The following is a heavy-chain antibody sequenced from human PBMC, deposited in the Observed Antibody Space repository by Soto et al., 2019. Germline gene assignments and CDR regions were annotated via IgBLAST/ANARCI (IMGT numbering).Heavy chain of an antibody. CDR1: GYTFTGYY. D-gene: IGHD5-12*01. J-gene: IGHJ3*02. CDR3: ARDPSGDGYNSDDAFDI. V-gene: IGHV1-2*04. Sequence: ASVKVSCKASGYTFTGYYMHWVRQAPGQGLEWMGWINPSSGGTNYAQKFQGWVTMTRDTSISTAYMELSRLRSDDTAVYYCARDPSGDGYNSDDAFDIWGQGTMVTVSS. CDR2: INPSSGGT.